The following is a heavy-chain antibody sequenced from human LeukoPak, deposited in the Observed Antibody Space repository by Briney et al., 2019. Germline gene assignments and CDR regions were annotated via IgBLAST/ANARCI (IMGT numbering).Heavy chain of an antibody. V-gene: IGHV3-30*04. D-gene: IGHD4-23*01. CDR3: ARARSVGPPTGFDQ. CDR1: GFTFSSFA. J-gene: IGHJ4*02. CDR2: ISYDASHK. Sequence: GGSLRLSCAASGFTFSSFAMHWVRQAPREGLEWVAVISYDASHKFYADSVQGRFTISRDNSKNTLSLQMDTLRREDTAVYYCARARSVGPPTGFDQWGQGTPVTVSS.